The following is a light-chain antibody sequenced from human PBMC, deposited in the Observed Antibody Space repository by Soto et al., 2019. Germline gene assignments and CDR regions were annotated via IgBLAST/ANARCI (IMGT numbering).Light chain of an antibody. CDR3: SSYTSSSSLYV. CDR2: EVS. J-gene: IGLJ1*01. CDR1: SSDVGGYNY. V-gene: IGLV2-14*01. Sequence: QSALTQPASVSGSPGQSITISCTGTSSDVGGYNYVSWYQQHPGTAPKLMIYEVSNRPSGLSNRFSGSKSGNTASLTISGLQAEAEADDYCSSYTSSSSLYVFGTGTKLTVL.